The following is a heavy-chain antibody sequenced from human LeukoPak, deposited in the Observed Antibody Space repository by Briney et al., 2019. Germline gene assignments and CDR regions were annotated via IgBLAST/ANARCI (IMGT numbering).Heavy chain of an antibody. Sequence: GGSLRLSCAASGFTFSSYSMNWVRQAPGKGLEWVSSISSSSYIYYADSVKGRFTISRDNAKNSLYLQMNSLRAEDTAVYYCAKVGYCSGGSCLPYGMDVWGQGTTVTVSS. V-gene: IGHV3-21*01. D-gene: IGHD2-15*01. J-gene: IGHJ6*02. CDR1: GFTFSSYS. CDR3: AKVGYCSGGSCLPYGMDV. CDR2: ISSSSYI.